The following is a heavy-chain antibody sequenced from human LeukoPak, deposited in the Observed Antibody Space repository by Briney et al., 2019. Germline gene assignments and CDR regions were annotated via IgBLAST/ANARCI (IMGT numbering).Heavy chain of an antibody. CDR3: ARVDTQGVPSP. Sequence: SETLSLTCTVSGGSISSYYWSWIRQPPGKGLEWIGYIYYSGSTNYNPSLKSRVTISVDTSKNQFSLKLSSVTAADTAVYYCARVDTQGVPSPWGQGILVTVSS. CDR1: GGSISSYY. J-gene: IGHJ5*02. CDR2: IYYSGST. V-gene: IGHV4-59*01. D-gene: IGHD3-16*01.